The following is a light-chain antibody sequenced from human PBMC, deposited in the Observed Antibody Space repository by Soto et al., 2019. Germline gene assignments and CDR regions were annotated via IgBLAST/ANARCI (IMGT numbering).Light chain of an antibody. CDR3: PAWDSSTVV. CDR1: KLGDKC. J-gene: IGLJ2*01. Sequence: SYELTQPPSVSVSPGQTASITCSGDKLGDKCACCYQQKPGQSPVLVIYQDSKLPSGIPERFSGSNSGNTATLTISGTQAMDESDYYCPAWDSSTVVFGGGTKLTVL. CDR2: QDS. V-gene: IGLV3-1*01.